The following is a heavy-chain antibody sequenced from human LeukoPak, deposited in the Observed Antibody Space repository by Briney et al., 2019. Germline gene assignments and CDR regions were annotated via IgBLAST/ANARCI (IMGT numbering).Heavy chain of an antibody. Sequence: SQTLSLTCTVSGGSISSGGYYWSWIRQPPGKGLEWIGSIYYSGSTYYNPSLKSRVTISVDTSKNQFSLKLSSVTAADTAVYYCASSYCGGDCYSGNWFDPWGQGTLVTVSS. CDR3: ASSYCGGDCYSGNWFDP. J-gene: IGHJ5*02. D-gene: IGHD2-21*02. V-gene: IGHV4-30-4*08. CDR2: IYYSGST. CDR1: GGSISSGGYY.